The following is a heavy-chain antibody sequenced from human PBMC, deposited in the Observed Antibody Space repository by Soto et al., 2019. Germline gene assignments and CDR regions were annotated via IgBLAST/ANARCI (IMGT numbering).Heavy chain of an antibody. CDR2: INHSGST. V-gene: IGHV4-34*01. J-gene: IGHJ4*02. CDR1: GGSFSGYY. Sequence: SETLSLTCAVYGGSFSGYYWSWIRQPPGKGLEWIGEINHSGSTNYNPSLKSRVTISVDTSKNQFSLKLSSVTAADTAVYYCARGGFFDYWGQGTLVTVSS. CDR3: ARGGFFDY.